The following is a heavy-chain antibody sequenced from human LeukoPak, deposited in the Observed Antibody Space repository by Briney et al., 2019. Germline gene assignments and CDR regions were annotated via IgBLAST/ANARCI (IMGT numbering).Heavy chain of an antibody. CDR1: GGSISSSSYY. D-gene: IGHD4-17*01. CDR2: IYYSGST. J-gene: IGHJ4*02. CDR3: ARTPRGYGDYAFDY. V-gene: IGHV4-39*07. Sequence: SETLSLTCTVSGGSISSSSYYWGWIRQPPGKGLEWIGSIYYSGSTYYNPSLKSRVTISVDTSKNQFSLKLSSVTAADTAVYYCARTPRGYGDYAFDYWGQGTLVAVSS.